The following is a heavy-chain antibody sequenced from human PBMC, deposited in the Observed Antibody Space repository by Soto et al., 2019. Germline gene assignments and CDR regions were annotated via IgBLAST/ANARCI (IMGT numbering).Heavy chain of an antibody. D-gene: IGHD6-19*01. CDR3: ARFSGSYYYAMDV. CDR1: GGSFSGYY. CDR2: INHSGST. V-gene: IGHV4-34*01. J-gene: IGHJ6*02. Sequence: SETLSLTCAVYGGSFSGYYWSWIGQPPGKGLEWIGEINHSGSTNYEPSLKRRVTISVDTSKNQFSLQLKSVTAADTALYYCARFSGSYYYAMDVWGQGSTVTVSS.